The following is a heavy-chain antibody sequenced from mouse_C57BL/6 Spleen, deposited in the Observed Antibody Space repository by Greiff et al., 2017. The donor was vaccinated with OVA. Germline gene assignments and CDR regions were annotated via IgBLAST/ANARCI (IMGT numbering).Heavy chain of an antibody. V-gene: IGHV1-50*01. CDR3: ARRDSSGYEDYFDY. J-gene: IGHJ2*01. D-gene: IGHD3-2*02. CDR1: GYTFTSYW. CDR2: IDPSDSYT. Sequence: QVQLKQSGAELVKPGASVKLSCKASGYTFTSYWMQWVKQRPGQGLEWIGEIDPSDSYTNYNQKFKGKATLTVDTSSSTAYMQLSSLTSEDSAVYYCARRDSSGYEDYFDYWGQGTTLTVSS.